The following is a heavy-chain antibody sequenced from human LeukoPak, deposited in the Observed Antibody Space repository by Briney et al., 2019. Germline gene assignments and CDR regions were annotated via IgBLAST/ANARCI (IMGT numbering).Heavy chain of an antibody. D-gene: IGHD6-19*01. CDR3: AKDAYSSGWPLIDY. V-gene: IGHV3-30*04. Sequence: GGSLRLSCAASGFTFSSYAMHWVRQAPGKGLEWVAVISYDGSNKYYADSVKGRFTISRDNSKNTLYLQMNSLRAEDTAVYYCAKDAYSSGWPLIDYWGQGTLVTVSS. CDR1: GFTFSSYA. CDR2: ISYDGSNK. J-gene: IGHJ4*02.